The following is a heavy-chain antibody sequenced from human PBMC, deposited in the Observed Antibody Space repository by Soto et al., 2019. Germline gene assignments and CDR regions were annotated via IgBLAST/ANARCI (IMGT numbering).Heavy chain of an antibody. V-gene: IGHV3-21*01. J-gene: IGHJ5*02. CDR2: ISSSSSYI. CDR1: GFTFSSYS. Sequence: EVQLVESGGGLVKPGGSLRLSCTASGFTFSSYSMNWVRQAPGKGLEWVSSISSSSSYIYYADSVKGRFTISRDNAKNSLYLQMNSLRAEDTAVYYCARDGTKYAGFWNWFDPWGQGTLVTVSS. D-gene: IGHD1-26*01. CDR3: ARDGTKYAGFWNWFDP.